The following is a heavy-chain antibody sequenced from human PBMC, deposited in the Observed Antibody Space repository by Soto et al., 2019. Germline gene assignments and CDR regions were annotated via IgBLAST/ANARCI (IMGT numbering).Heavy chain of an antibody. CDR1: GFTFSSYG. Sequence: QVQLVESGGGVVQPGRSLRLSCAASGFTFSSYGMHWVRQAPGKGLEWVAVISYDGSNKYYADSVKGRFTISRENSKNTLYLQMNSLRAEDTAVYYCAKDPTIFGVVIIPYYMDVWGKGTTVTVSS. V-gene: IGHV3-30*18. J-gene: IGHJ6*03. D-gene: IGHD3-3*01. CDR2: ISYDGSNK. CDR3: AKDPTIFGVVIIPYYMDV.